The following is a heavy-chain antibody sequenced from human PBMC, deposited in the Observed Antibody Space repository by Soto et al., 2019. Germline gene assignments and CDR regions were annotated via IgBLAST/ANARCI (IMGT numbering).Heavy chain of an antibody. D-gene: IGHD2-15*01. V-gene: IGHV4-31*03. CDR3: ARWYCSGGSCYRPDPIFDY. CDR1: GGSISSGGDY. CDR2: IYYSGST. Sequence: QVQLQETGPGLMKPSQTLSLTCTVSGGSISSGGDYWSWIRQHPRKGLEWIGYIYYSGSTYYNPSLKSRVTISVDTSKNQFSLKLTSVTAADTAVYYCARWYCSGGSCYRPDPIFDYWGQGTLVTVSS. J-gene: IGHJ4*02.